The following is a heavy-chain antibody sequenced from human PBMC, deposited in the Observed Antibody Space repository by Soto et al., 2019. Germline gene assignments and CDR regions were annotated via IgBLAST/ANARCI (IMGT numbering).Heavy chain of an antibody. CDR3: ATRAGAPAD. CDR1: GFSFNTYW. CDR2: IKADGNKQ. V-gene: IGHV3-7*01. Sequence: EVQLVESGGGLVQPGGSLRLSCAASGFSFNTYWMSWIRQAPGKGLEWVANIKADGNKQNYVDSVRGRFTISRDNAKTSVHLQMNSLRVEDTAVYYCATRAGAPADWGQGTLVTVSS. D-gene: IGHD6-25*01. J-gene: IGHJ4*02.